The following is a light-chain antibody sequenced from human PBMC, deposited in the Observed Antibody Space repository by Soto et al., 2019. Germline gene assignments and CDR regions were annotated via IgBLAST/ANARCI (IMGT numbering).Light chain of an antibody. CDR3: QEYGSSPRT. J-gene: IGKJ1*01. CDR1: QSVSSSY. Sequence: EIVLTQSPGTLSLSPGEGATLSCRASQSVSSSYLAWYQQRPGQAPRLLIHAVSSRATGIPDRFSGSGSGTDVALTISRLEPEDFAVYYCQEYGSSPRTFGQGAKVEI. CDR2: AVS. V-gene: IGKV3-20*01.